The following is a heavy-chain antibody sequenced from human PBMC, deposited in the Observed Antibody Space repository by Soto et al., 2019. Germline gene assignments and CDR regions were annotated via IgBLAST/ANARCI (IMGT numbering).Heavy chain of an antibody. CDR2: INPSGGST. CDR1: GYTFTSYY. J-gene: IGHJ6*02. D-gene: IGHD3-3*01. Sequence: ASVKVSCKASGYTFTSYYMHWVRQAPGQGLEWMGIINPSGGSTSYAQKFQGRVTMTRDTSTSTVYMELSSLRSEDTAVYYCARDLETIFGVVIMGLNYYYGMDVWGQGTTVTVSS. CDR3: ARDLETIFGVVIMGLNYYYGMDV. V-gene: IGHV1-46*01.